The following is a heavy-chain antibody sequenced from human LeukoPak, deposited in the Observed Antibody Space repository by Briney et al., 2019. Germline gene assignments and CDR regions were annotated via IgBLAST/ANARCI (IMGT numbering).Heavy chain of an antibody. V-gene: IGHV4-61*02. CDR3: ASERSSSWTEYFQH. Sequence: SQTLSLTCTVAGGSISSVSYYWSWIRQPAGKGLEWIGRIYTSGSTNYNPSLKRRVTIAVDPSKNQFSLKLSSVTAADTAVYSCASERSSSWTEYFQHWGQGTLVTVSS. J-gene: IGHJ1*01. CDR1: GGSISSVSYY. D-gene: IGHD6-13*01. CDR2: IYTSGST.